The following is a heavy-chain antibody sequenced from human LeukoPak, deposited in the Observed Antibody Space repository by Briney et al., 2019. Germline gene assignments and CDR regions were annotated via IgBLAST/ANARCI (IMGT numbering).Heavy chain of an antibody. Sequence: SETLSLTRTVSGGSISSYYWSWIRQPPGKGLEWIGYIYYSGSTNYNPSLKSRVTISVDTSKNQFSLKLSSVTAADTAVYYCARLPTGLQNAFDIWGQGTMVTVSS. CDR2: IYYSGST. V-gene: IGHV4-59*01. D-gene: IGHD1-1*01. CDR3: ARLPTGLQNAFDI. J-gene: IGHJ3*02. CDR1: GGSISSYY.